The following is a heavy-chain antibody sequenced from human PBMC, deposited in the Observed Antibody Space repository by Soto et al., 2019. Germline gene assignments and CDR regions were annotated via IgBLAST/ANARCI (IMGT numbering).Heavy chain of an antibody. CDR1: GYTFITYG. J-gene: IGHJ4*02. D-gene: IGHD3-22*01. V-gene: IGHV1-18*01. CDR3: ARGPTDYYDNSANYLLDY. Sequence: QVQLVQSGAEVKKPGASVKVSCKASGYTFITYGVSWVRQAPGQGLDWLGRISTYNGNTRYVERLQGRVTMTTDTTTNTAYMELRNLRSDDTAVYYCARGPTDYYDNSANYLLDYWGQGTLVTVSS. CDR2: ISTYNGNT.